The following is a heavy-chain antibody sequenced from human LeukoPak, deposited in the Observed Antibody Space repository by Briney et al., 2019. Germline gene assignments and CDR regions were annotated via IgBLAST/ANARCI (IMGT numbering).Heavy chain of an antibody. V-gene: IGHV3-73*01. Sequence: GGSLRLSCAASGFTFSGSAMHRVRQASGKGLEWVGRIRSKANSYATAYAASVKGRFTISRDDSKNTAYLQMNSLKTEDTAVYYCTSGDFWSGYRQHYYYYYMDVWGKGTTVTVSS. J-gene: IGHJ6*03. D-gene: IGHD3-3*01. CDR2: IRSKANSYAT. CDR1: GFTFSGSA. CDR3: TSGDFWSGYRQHYYYYYMDV.